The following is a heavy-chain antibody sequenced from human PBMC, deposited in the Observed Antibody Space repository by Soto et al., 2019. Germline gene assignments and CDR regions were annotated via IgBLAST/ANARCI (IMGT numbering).Heavy chain of an antibody. V-gene: IGHV3-11*06. CDR1: GFIFRDFY. Sequence: PGGSVRLSCAASGFIFRDFYMSWIRQVPGKGLEWLSKISSSSSSTDYADSVKGRFTISRDNAKNSLYLQMSSLRAEDTAVYYCARDRGGGSIFGGHYGMDVWGQGTTVTVSS. D-gene: IGHD3-3*01. CDR2: ISSSSSST. J-gene: IGHJ6*02. CDR3: ARDRGGGSIFGGHYGMDV.